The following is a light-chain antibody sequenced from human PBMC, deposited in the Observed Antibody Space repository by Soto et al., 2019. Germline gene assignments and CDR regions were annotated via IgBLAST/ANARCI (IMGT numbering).Light chain of an antibody. CDR2: GAF. V-gene: IGKV1-39*01. CDR1: QSISSS. J-gene: IGKJ1*01. CDR3: QQSYSTPRT. Sequence: DIQMTQSPSSLSTSVGDRVTITCRASQSISSSLNWYQQKPGKAPKLLIYGAFNLQSGVPSRFSGSGSGTDFTLTISSLQPEDFATYYCQQSYSTPRTFGQGTKVEIK.